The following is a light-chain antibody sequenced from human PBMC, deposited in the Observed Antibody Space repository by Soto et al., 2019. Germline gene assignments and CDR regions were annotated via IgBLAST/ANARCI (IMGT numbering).Light chain of an antibody. V-gene: IGKV1-5*01. Sequence: GDRVTITCRASQSISSWLAWYQQKPGKAPKLLIYDASSLESGVPSRFSGSGSGTEFTLTISSLQPDDFATYYCQQYNNYYTFGQGTKLEIK. CDR1: QSISSW. CDR3: QQYNNYYT. CDR2: DAS. J-gene: IGKJ2*01.